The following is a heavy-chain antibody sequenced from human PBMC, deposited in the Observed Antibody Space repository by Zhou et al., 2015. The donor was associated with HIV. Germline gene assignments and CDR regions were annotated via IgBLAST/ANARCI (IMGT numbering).Heavy chain of an antibody. D-gene: IGHD2-8*01. Sequence: EVQLVESGGGLVQPGGSLRLSCAASGFTLSRYWMHWVRQAPGKGLEWVSRINEDGTTINYADSVKGRFTISRDNARYSLDLQMNSLRAEDTALYYCARATKGANDFDIWGQGTMVTVSS. J-gene: IGHJ3*02. CDR2: INEDGTTI. CDR3: ARATKGANDFDI. V-gene: IGHV3-74*01. CDR1: GFTLSRYW.